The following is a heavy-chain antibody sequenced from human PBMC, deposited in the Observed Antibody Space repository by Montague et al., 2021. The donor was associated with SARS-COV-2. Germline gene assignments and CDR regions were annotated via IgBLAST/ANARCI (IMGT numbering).Heavy chain of an antibody. V-gene: IGHV4-34*01. CDR1: GGSFGDDH. J-gene: IGHJ4*02. CDR2: IKQSGST. Sequence: SETLSLTCGVYGGSFGDDHWSWIRQPPGKGLEWIGSIKQSGSTNYNPSLKSRVTISVDTSRNQFSLKLTSVTAADTAVYFCARGHLAVAMIVVVLTSASYYFDYWGPGALVTVSS. CDR3: ARGHLAVAMIVVVLTSASYYFDY. D-gene: IGHD3-22*01.